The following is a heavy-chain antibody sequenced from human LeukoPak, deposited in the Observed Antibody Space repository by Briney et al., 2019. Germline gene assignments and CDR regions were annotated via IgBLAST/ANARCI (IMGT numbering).Heavy chain of an antibody. CDR2: ISGSGGST. J-gene: IGHJ4*02. CDR3: AKDRGGTMVRGPNDY. D-gene: IGHD3-10*01. V-gene: IGHV3-23*01. Sequence: GGSLRLSCAASGFTFSSYAMSWVRQAPGKGLEWVSAISGSGGSTYYADSVKRRFTISRDNSKNTLYLQMNSLRAEGTAVYYCAKDRGGTMVRGPNDYWGQGTLVTVSS. CDR1: GFTFSSYA.